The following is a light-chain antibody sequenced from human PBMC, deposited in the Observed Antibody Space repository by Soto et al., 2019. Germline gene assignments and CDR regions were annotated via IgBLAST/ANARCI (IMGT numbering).Light chain of an antibody. Sequence: QLVLTQSPSASASLGASVKLTCTLSSGHNNYAIAWHQQQPEKGPRYLMKVNSDGSHNKGDGIPDRFSGSSSGAERYLTISSLQSEDEADYYCQTWGTGIRVFGGGTKLTVL. CDR2: VNSDGSH. CDR1: SGHNNYA. V-gene: IGLV4-69*01. J-gene: IGLJ3*02. CDR3: QTWGTGIRV.